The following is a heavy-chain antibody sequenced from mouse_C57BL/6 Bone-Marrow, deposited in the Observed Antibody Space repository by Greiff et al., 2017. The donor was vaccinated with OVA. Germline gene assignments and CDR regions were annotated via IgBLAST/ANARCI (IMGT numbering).Heavy chain of an antibody. V-gene: IGHV1-82*01. CDR3: ANYYGTKYYFDY. J-gene: IGHJ2*01. D-gene: IGHD1-1*01. CDR2: IYPGDGDT. CDR1: GYAFSSSW. Sequence: VHLVESGPELVKPGASVKISCKASGYAFSSSWMNWVKQRPGKGLEWIGRIYPGDGDTNYNGKFKGKATLTADKSSSTAYMQLSSLTSEDSAVYFCANYYGTKYYFDYWGQGTTLTVSS.